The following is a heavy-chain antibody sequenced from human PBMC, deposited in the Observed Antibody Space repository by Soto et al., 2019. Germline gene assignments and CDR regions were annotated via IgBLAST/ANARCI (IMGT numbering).Heavy chain of an antibody. CDR2: IYYSGST. V-gene: IGHV4-39*01. D-gene: IGHD6-19*01. CDR3: ARHDGFSSGWIIDY. J-gene: IGHJ4*01. Sequence: SETLSLTCSVSGGSISSSSYFWGWIRQPPGKGLEWIGSIYYSGSTYYNPSLKSRVTISVDTSNNQLSLKLRSVTAADTAVYYCARHDGFSSGWIIDYWGHGTLVTVSS. CDR1: GGSISSSSYF.